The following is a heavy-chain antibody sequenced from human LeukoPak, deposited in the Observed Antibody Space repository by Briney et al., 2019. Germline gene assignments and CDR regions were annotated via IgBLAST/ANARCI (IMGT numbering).Heavy chain of an antibody. CDR1: GGSIISSDYH. CDR3: ARHCCSGPAKRVFDI. J-gene: IGHJ3*02. V-gene: IGHV4-39*01. CDR2: ISYSGNT. Sequence: SETLSLTCTVSGGSIISSDYHWGWVRQPPGKGLEWIGTISYSGNTDNNPSLRSLVTISVDTSNNQFSLRLGSVTAADTAVYHCARHCCSGPAKRVFDIWGQGTMVTVSS. D-gene: IGHD2-15*01.